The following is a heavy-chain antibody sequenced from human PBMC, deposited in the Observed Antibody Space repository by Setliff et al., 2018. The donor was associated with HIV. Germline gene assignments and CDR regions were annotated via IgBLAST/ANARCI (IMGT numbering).Heavy chain of an antibody. V-gene: IGHV1-69*11. CDR1: GGTFNNYV. CDR2: IIPILDTT. J-gene: IGHJ5*02. Sequence: ASVKVSCKAAGGTFNNYVFSWVRKAPGRGLEWIGTIIPILDTTNYAQKFQDRVTITTDESTSTAYMELRSLTSEDTAVYYCARDLDEAVKDADNYVPLDLWGQGTLVTV. CDR3: ARDLDEAVKDADNYVPLDL. D-gene: IGHD3-16*01.